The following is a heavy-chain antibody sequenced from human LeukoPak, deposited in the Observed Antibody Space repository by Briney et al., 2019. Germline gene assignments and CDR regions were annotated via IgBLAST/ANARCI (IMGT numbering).Heavy chain of an antibody. J-gene: IGHJ5*02. CDR3: AHYDFWSGYSFGT. D-gene: IGHD3-3*01. V-gene: IGHV3-7*01. Sequence: PGGSLRLSRAASGFTFTRVWMSWVRQAPGKGLEWVANIKTDGSDKYYADSVKGRFTISRDNAKNSLYLQMNSLGVEDTAVYYCAHYDFWSGYSFGTWGQGTLVTVSS. CDR2: IKTDGSDK. CDR1: GFTFTRVW.